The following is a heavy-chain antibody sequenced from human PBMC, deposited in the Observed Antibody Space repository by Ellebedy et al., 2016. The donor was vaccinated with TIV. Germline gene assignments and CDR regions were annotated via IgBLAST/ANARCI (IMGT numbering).Heavy chain of an antibody. CDR3: ARDFGPYYYYISTYYHNWLAS. CDR2: INPDSGDT. CDR1: GYTFTGYY. V-gene: IGHV1-2*02. Sequence: ASVKVSXXASGYTFTGYYMHWVRQAPGQGLEWMAWINPDSGDTTYAQTFQGRVTVTRDTSITTAYMEVSGLRPDDTAVYYCARDFGPYYYYISTYYHNWLASWGQGTPVTVSS. J-gene: IGHJ5*01. D-gene: IGHD3-22*01.